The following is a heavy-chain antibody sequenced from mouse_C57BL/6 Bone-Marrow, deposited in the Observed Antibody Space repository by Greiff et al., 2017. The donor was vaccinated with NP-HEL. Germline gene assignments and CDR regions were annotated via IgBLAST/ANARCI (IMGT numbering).Heavy chain of an antibody. CDR2: IDPENGDT. J-gene: IGHJ4*01. D-gene: IGHD4-1*01. CDR1: GFNIKDDY. CDR3: TTLTGGDY. V-gene: IGHV14-4*01. Sequence: VQLKESGAELVRPGASVKLSCTASGFNIKDDYMHWVKQRPEQGLEWIGWIDPENGDTEYASKFQGKATITADTSSNTAYLQLSSLTSEDTAVYYCTTLTGGDYWGQGTSVTVSS.